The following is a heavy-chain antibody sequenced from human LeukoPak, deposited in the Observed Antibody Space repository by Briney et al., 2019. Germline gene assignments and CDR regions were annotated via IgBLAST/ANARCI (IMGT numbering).Heavy chain of an antibody. Sequence: SETLSLTCAVYGGSFSGYYWSWIRQPPGKGLEWIGEINHSGSTNYNPSLMSRVAMSVDTSKNQFSQNLRSVTAADTAVYYCARGGVTIFGVVINEEYYFDYWGQGTLVTVSS. CDR2: INHSGST. CDR1: GGSFSGYY. CDR3: ARGGVTIFGVVINEEYYFDY. J-gene: IGHJ4*02. V-gene: IGHV4-34*01. D-gene: IGHD3-3*01.